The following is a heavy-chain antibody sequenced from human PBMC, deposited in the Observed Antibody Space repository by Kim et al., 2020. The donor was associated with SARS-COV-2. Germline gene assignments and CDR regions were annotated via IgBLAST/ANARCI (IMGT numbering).Heavy chain of an antibody. D-gene: IGHD6-19*01. CDR2: ISGSSDST. V-gene: IGHV3-23*01. J-gene: IGHJ4*02. Sequence: GGSLRLSCEASGFTFNNYAMSWVRQAPGKGLEWVSAISGSSDSTYYADSVKGRFTISRDNSKNTLYLQMNSLRAEDTAVYYCAKDLHSSGWQGGEYWGQGTLGTVS. CDR1: GFTFNNYA. CDR3: AKDLHSSGWQGGEY.